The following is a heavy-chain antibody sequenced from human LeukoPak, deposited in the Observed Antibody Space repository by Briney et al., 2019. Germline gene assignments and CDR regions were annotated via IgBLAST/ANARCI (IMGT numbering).Heavy chain of an antibody. CDR3: ARDGTVTTSGGYYYYGMDV. CDR1: GFTFSSYG. J-gene: IGHJ6*02. D-gene: IGHD4-17*01. Sequence: GGSLRLSCAASGFTFSSYGMPWVRQAPGKGLEWVAVIWYDGSNKYYADSVKGRFTISRDNSKNTLYLQMNSLRAEDTAVYYCARDGTVTTSGGYYYYGMDVWGQGTTVTVSS. V-gene: IGHV3-33*01. CDR2: IWYDGSNK.